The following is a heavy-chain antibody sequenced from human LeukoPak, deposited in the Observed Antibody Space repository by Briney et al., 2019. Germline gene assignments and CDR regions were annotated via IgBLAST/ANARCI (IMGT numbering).Heavy chain of an antibody. CDR2: ISSSSSYI. D-gene: IGHD6-19*01. Sequence: PGGSLRLSCAASGFTLSSYSMNWVRQAPGKGLEWVSSISSSSSYIYYADSVKGRFTISRDNAKNSLYLQMNSLRAEDTAVYYCARAIAVAGTTPNHQFQHWGQGTLVTVSS. J-gene: IGHJ1*01. V-gene: IGHV3-21*01. CDR3: ARAIAVAGTTPNHQFQH. CDR1: GFTLSSYS.